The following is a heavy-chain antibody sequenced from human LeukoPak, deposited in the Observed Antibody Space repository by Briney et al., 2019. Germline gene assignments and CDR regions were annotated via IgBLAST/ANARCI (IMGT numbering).Heavy chain of an antibody. Sequence: SGTLSLTCAVSGDSINSSNWWSWVRQPPGKGLECIGEIYHSGSANYNPSLKSRVGISIDKPKNQLSLKLSSVTAADTAVYYCASGGISGQQLIYWGQGALVTVSS. D-gene: IGHD6-13*01. V-gene: IGHV4-4*02. J-gene: IGHJ4*02. CDR2: IYHSGSA. CDR1: GDSINSSNW. CDR3: ASGGISGQQLIY.